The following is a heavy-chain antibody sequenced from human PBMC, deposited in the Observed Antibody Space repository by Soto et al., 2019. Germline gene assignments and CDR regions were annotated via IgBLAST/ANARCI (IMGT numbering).Heavy chain of an antibody. J-gene: IGHJ4*02. CDR3: ARGRGLLPRYYFDY. V-gene: IGHV4-30-2*01. CDR2: IYHSGST. D-gene: IGHD2-15*01. Sequence: QLQLQESGSGLVKPSQTLSLTCAVSGGSISSGGYSWSWIRQPSGKGLEWIGYIYHSGSTYYNPSLKSRVTISVDRSKNQFSLKLSSVTAADTAVYYCARGRGLLPRYYFDYWGQGTLVTVSS. CDR1: GGSISSGGYS.